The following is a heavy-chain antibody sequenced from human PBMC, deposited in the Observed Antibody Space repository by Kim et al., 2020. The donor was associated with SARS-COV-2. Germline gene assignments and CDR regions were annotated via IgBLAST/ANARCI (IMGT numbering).Heavy chain of an antibody. Sequence: GNTNYNPSLKSRVAISLDTSKSQFSLKLNSVTASDTAVYYCARSRYLDYWGQGTLVTVSS. V-gene: IGHV4-59*01. CDR2: GNT. J-gene: IGHJ4*02. CDR3: ARSRYLDY. D-gene: IGHD3-9*01.